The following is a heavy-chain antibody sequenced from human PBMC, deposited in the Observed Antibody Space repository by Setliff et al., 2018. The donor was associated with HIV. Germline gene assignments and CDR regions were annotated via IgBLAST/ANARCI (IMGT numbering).Heavy chain of an antibody. CDR2: MHYSGTT. J-gene: IGHJ5*02. V-gene: IGHV4-38-2*02. D-gene: IGHD3-22*01. Sequence: PSETLSLTCGVSGYSIGSGYYWGWIRQPPGKGLEWIGSMHYSGTTYYNLSLKSRATISVDTSKNQFSLNLRSVTAADTAVYYCARDMTYFYDSSGSLGWFDPWGQGTLVTVSS. CDR3: ARDMTYFYDSSGSLGWFDP. CDR1: GYSIGSGYY.